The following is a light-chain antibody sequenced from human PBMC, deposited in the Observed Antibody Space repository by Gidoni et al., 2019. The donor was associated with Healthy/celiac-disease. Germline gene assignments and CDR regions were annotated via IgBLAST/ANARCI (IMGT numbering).Light chain of an antibody. Sequence: DIQMTQAPSSMSASVGDRVPITCRASQSISSYLNWYQQKPGKAPKLLIYAASSLQSGVPSRLSGSGSWTDFPLTISSLQPEDFAPYYCQQSYSTPPYTFGQGTKLEIK. J-gene: IGKJ2*01. V-gene: IGKV1-39*01. CDR1: QSISSY. CDR3: QQSYSTPPYT. CDR2: AAS.